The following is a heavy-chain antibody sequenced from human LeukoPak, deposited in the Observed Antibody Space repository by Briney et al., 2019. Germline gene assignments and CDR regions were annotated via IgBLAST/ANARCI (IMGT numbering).Heavy chain of an antibody. J-gene: IGHJ4*02. D-gene: IGHD6-19*01. CDR1: GYTFTSYA. V-gene: IGHV1-3*01. CDR3: ARVVYSTGIFDY. Sequence: GASVKVSCKASGYTFTSYAMHWVRQAPGQRLEWMGWINAGNGSTKYSQKFQGRVTITRDTSASTAYMELSSLRSEDTAVYYCARVVYSTGIFDYWGQGTLVTVSS. CDR2: INAGNGST.